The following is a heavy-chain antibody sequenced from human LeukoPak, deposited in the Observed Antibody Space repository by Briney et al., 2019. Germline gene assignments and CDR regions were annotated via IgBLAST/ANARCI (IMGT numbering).Heavy chain of an antibody. CDR2: IYTSGST. V-gene: IGHV4-4*09. J-gene: IGHJ6*03. CDR1: GGSISRYY. Sequence: PSETLSLTCTVSGGSISRYYWSWIRQPPGKGLEWIGYIYTSGSTNYNTSLKSRATVSLDTSKNQFSLKLSSVTAADTAVYYCARHPTGYYYYYMDVWGKGTTVTVSS. CDR3: ARHPTGYYYYYMDV. D-gene: IGHD4-17*01.